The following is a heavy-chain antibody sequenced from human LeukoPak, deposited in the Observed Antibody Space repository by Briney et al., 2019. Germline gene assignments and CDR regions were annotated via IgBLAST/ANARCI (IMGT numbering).Heavy chain of an antibody. Sequence: GGSLRLSCAASGFTFSGSAMHWVRQASGKGLEWVGRIRSKANSYATAYAASVKGRFTISRDDSENTAYLQMNSLKTEDTAVYYCTRHANPDCSGGSCYSGRTDYWGQGTLVTVSS. V-gene: IGHV3-73*01. D-gene: IGHD2-15*01. CDR2: IRSKANSYAT. J-gene: IGHJ4*02. CDR1: GFTFSGSA. CDR3: TRHANPDCSGGSCYSGRTDY.